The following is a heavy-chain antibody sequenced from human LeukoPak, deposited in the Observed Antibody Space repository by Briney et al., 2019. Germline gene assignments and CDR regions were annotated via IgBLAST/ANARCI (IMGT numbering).Heavy chain of an antibody. Sequence: ASVTVPFTASGSTFIIYGISWVRQAPGQGLEWMGWISAYNGNTNYAQELQGRVTMTTDTSTSTAYMELRSLRSDDTAVYYCARYYDSSNYDHDFWGQGTLVTVSS. V-gene: IGHV1-18*01. CDR1: GSTFIIYG. CDR2: ISAYNGNT. J-gene: IGHJ4*02. CDR3: ARYYDSSNYDHDF. D-gene: IGHD3-22*01.